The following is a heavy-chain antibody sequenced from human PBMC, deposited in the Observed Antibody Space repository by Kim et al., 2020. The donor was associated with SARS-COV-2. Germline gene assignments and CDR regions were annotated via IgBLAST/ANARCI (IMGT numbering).Heavy chain of an antibody. Sequence: TNDNPSLKSRVTISVATSKNQFSLKLSSVPAADTAVYYCARGGQGGWFDPWGQGTLVTVSS. J-gene: IGHJ5*02. D-gene: IGHD3-16*01. V-gene: IGHV4-59*09. CDR2: T. CDR3: ARGGQGGWFDP.